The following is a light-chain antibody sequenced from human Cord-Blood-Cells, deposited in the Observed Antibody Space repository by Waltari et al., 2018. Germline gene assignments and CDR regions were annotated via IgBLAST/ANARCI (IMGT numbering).Light chain of an antibody. J-gene: IGKJ2*01. CDR3: QQYDNLPPYT. CDR1: QDISNY. Sequence: DIQMTQSPSSLSASVGDRVTITCQASQDISNYLNWYQQKPGKAPKLQIYDASKLETGVPSRFSGSGSGTDFTFTISSLQPEDIATYYCQQYDNLPPYTFGQGTKLEIK. V-gene: IGKV1-33*01. CDR2: DAS.